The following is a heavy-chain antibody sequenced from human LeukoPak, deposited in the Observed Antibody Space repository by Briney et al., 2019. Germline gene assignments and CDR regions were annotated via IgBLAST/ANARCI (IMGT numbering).Heavy chain of an antibody. CDR1: GFPFSSYA. Sequence: GGSLRLSCAASGFPFSSYAMSWVRQAPGKGLEWVSVISDSGGRTYSAASVKGRFTISRDNSKDTLYLQMNSLRAEDTAVYYCARTYCIGSSCPGVFEYWGQGTLVTVSS. D-gene: IGHD2-15*01. J-gene: IGHJ4*02. CDR3: ARTYCIGSSCPGVFEY. V-gene: IGHV3-23*01. CDR2: ISDSGGRT.